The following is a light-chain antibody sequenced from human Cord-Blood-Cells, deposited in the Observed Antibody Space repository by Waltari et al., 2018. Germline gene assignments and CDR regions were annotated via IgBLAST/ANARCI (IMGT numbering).Light chain of an antibody. Sequence: DIQMTQAPSPPSASVGDRVTIPCRASQSISSYLNWYQQKPGKAPKRLFCAASSLQTWVPTRCSGSGSGTDFTLTISSLQPEYFATYYCQQSYSTPRTFGQGTKVKIK. J-gene: IGKJ1*01. V-gene: IGKV1-39*01. CDR3: QQSYSTPRT. CDR2: AAS. CDR1: QSISSY.